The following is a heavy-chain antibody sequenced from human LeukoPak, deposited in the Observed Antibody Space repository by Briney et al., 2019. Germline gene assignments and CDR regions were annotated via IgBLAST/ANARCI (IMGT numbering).Heavy chain of an antibody. CDR1: GFTFRRYD. J-gene: IGHJ4*02. V-gene: IGHV3-21*04. D-gene: IGHD2-2*01. Sequence: GGSLRLSCASSGFTFRRYDMNWVRQAPGKGLEWVSFISSSMISIHYADSVQGRFTISRDNARNILYLQMNSLRAGDTAIYYCAKGRASFDYFDYWGQGTLVTVSS. CDR2: ISSSMISI. CDR3: AKGRASFDYFDY.